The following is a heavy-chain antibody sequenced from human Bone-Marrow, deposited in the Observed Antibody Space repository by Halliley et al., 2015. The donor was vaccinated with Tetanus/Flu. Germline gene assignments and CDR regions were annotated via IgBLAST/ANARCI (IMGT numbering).Heavy chain of an antibody. D-gene: IGHD6-19*01. CDR1: GGSISSNSYY. CDR2: FYYGAST. Sequence: GLVKPSETLSLTCTVSGGSISSNSYYWGWIRQPPGKGLEWIGSFYYGASTSYNPSLKSRVTISGDTTKNQLSLKMRSVTAADTAVYYCARMNTGGWFVIDYWGQGTLVTVSS. J-gene: IGHJ4*02. CDR3: ARMNTGGWFVIDY. V-gene: IGHV4-39*01.